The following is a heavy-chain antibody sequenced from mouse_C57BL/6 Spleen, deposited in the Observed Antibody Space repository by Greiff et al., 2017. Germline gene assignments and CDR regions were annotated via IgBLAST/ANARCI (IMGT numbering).Heavy chain of an antibody. Sequence: EVQLQQSGAELVRPGASVKLSCTASGFNIKDDYMHWVKQRPEQGLEGIGWIVPENGATEYASKFQGKATIPADTSSNTAYLQLSSLTSEDTAVYYCTSYYYGSSYFDYWGQGTTLTVSS. CDR1: GFNIKDDY. CDR3: TSYYYGSSYFDY. J-gene: IGHJ2*01. D-gene: IGHD1-1*01. CDR2: IVPENGAT. V-gene: IGHV14-4*01.